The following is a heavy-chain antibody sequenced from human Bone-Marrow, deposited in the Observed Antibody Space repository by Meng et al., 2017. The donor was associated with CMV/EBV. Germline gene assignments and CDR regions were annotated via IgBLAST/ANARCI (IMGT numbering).Heavy chain of an antibody. J-gene: IGHJ6*02. V-gene: IGHV3-30-3*01. CDR3: ARMRLGRRGSGRPGYYGMDV. D-gene: IGHD1-26*01. Sequence: GESLKISCAASGFTFSSYAMHWVRQAPGKGLEWVAVISYDGSNKYYADSVKGRFTISRDNSKNTLYLQMNSLRAEDTAVYYCARMRLGRRGSGRPGYYGMDVWGQGTTVTVSS. CDR1: GFTFSSYA. CDR2: ISYDGSNK.